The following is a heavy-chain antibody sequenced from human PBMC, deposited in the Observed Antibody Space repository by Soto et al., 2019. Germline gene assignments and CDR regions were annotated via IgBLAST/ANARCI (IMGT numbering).Heavy chain of an antibody. V-gene: IGHV4-28*01. CDR3: ARSSSWTSYFDY. CDR1: GDSVSSSNFY. D-gene: IGHD6-13*01. CDR2: IYYSGST. J-gene: IGHJ4*02. Sequence: SETLSLTCTVSGDSVSSSNFYWCLIRQPPGKGLEWIGYIYYSGSTYYNPSLKSRVTMSVDTSKNQFSLKLSSVTAVDTAVYYCARSSSWTSYFDYWGQGTLVTVS.